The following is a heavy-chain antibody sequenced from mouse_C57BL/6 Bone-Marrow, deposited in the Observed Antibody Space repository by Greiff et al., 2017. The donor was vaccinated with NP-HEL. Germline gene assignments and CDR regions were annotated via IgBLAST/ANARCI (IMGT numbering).Heavy chain of an antibody. D-gene: IGHD4-1*01. J-gene: IGHJ3*01. CDR1: GFSLTSYG. CDR2: IWSGGST. V-gene: IGHV2-2*01. Sequence: VQLQQSGPGLVQPSPSLSISCTVSGFSLTSYGVHWVRQSPGKGLEWLGVIWSGGSTDYNAAFISRLSISKDNSKSQVFFKMNSLQADDTGIYYCGTLTGVFAYWGQGTLVTVSA. CDR3: GTLTGVFAY.